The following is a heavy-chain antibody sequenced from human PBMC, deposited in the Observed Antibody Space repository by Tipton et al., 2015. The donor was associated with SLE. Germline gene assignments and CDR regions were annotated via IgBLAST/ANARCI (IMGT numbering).Heavy chain of an antibody. Sequence: SLRLSCAASGFTFDDYGMSWVRQAPGKGLEWVSGITWNSGSIGYADSVKGRFTISRDNAKNSLYLQMNSLRAEDMALYYCARSGVAGTFLWNFDLWGRGTLVTVSS. CDR2: ITWNSGSI. D-gene: IGHD6-19*01. CDR3: ARSGVAGTFLWNFDL. CDR1: GFTFDDYG. V-gene: IGHV3-9*03. J-gene: IGHJ2*01.